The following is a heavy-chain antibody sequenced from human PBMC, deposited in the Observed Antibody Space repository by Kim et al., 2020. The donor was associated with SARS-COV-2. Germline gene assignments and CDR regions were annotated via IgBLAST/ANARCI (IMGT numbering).Heavy chain of an antibody. CDR1: GGSISSSSYY. D-gene: IGHD5-18*01. V-gene: IGHV4-39*01. CDR2: IYYSGST. J-gene: IGHJ5*02. CDR3: ARHKSYGFDP. Sequence: SETLSLTCTVSGGSISSSSYYWGWIRQPPGKGLEWIGSIYYSGSTYYNPSLKSRVTISVDTSKNQFSLKLSSVTAADTAVYYCARHKSYGFDPWGQGTLVTVSS.